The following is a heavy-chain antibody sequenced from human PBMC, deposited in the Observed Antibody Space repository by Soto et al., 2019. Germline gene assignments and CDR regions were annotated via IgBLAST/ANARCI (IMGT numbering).Heavy chain of an antibody. J-gene: IGHJ6*02. CDR2: ISYDGSNK. CDR1: GFTFSSYA. D-gene: IGHD3-10*01. Sequence: QVQLVESGGGVVHPGRSLSLACAASGFTFSSYAMHWVRQAPGKGLEWVAVISYDGSNKYYADSVKGRFTISRDNSKNTLYLQMNSLRAEDTAVYYCARDDSMFRGIYYYYGTDVWGQGTTVTVSS. V-gene: IGHV3-30-3*01. CDR3: ARDDSMFRGIYYYYGTDV.